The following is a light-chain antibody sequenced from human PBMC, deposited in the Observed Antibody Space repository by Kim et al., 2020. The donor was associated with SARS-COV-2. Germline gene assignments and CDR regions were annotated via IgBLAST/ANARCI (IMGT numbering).Light chain of an antibody. CDR2: GKN. Sequence: LGQTVRITCQGDSLRSYYAGWYQQKSGQAPLLVLYGKNNRPSGIPDRFSGSSSGDTSSLTITGAQAEDEADYYCNSRDSSGNQLVFGGGTQLTVL. V-gene: IGLV3-19*01. CDR1: SLRSYY. CDR3: NSRDSSGNQLV. J-gene: IGLJ3*02.